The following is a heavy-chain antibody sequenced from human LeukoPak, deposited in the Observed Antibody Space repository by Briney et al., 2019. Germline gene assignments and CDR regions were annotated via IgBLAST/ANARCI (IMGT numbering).Heavy chain of an antibody. CDR3: ARLQQWPVHPPHYFDY. J-gene: IGHJ4*02. CDR2: IYYSGST. V-gene: IGHV4-39*01. CDR1: GGSISSSSYY. D-gene: IGHD6-19*01. Sequence: SETLSLTCTVSGGSISSSSYYWGWIRQPPGKGLEWIGSIYYSGSTYYNPSLKSRVTISVDTSKNQFSLKLSSVTAADTAVYYCARLQQWPVHPPHYFDYWGQGTLVTVSS.